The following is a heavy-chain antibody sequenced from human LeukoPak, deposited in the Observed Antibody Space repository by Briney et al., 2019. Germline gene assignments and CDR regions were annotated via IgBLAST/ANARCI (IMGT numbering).Heavy chain of an antibody. CDR3: ARRCRSTSCYHY. J-gene: IGHJ4*02. CDR1: GGYISGSGYY. Sequence: SETLSLTCSVSGGYISGSGYYWAWIRQPPGKGLEWFGNIYDSGNTYYNPSLKSRVTISVDTSKNQFSLELNSVTAADTAVYFCARRCRSTSCYHYWGQGTLVTVSS. CDR2: IYDSGNT. V-gene: IGHV4-39*01. D-gene: IGHD2-2*01.